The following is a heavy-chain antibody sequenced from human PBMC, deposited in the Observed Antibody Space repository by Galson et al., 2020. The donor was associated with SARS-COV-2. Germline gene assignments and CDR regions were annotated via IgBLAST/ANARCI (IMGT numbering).Heavy chain of an antibody. CDR1: GGSVSSDRYY. D-gene: IGHD3-22*01. Sequence: SETLSLTCTVSGGSVSSDRYYWSWIRQPPGKGLEWIGYVSYGGGSSYNPFLKSRVTISVDTSKNQFSLKVSSVTAADTALYYCARETYDSSGYYYDYWGQGTLVTVSS. CDR3: ARETYDSSGYYYDY. V-gene: IGHV4-61*01. J-gene: IGHJ4*02. CDR2: VSYGGGS.